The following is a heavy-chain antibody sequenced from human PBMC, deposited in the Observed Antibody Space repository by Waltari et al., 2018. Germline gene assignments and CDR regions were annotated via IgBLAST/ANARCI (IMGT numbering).Heavy chain of an antibody. CDR1: GFTFSSYA. V-gene: IGHV3-30-3*01. CDR3: ARETGNWDY. D-gene: IGHD6-13*01. CDR2: ISYDGSNK. J-gene: IGHJ4*02. Sequence: QVQLVESGGGVVQPGRSLRLSCAASGFTFSSYAMHGVRQAPGKGLEWVAVISYDGSNKYYADSVKGRFTISRDNSKNTLYLQMNSLRAEDTAVYYCARETGNWDYWGQGTLVTVSS.